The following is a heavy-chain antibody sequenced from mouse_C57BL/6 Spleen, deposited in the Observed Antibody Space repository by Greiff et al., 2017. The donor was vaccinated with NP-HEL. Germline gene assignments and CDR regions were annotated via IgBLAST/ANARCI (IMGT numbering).Heavy chain of an antibody. Sequence: EVKVEESGGGLVKPGGSLKLSCAASGFTFSSYAMSWVRQTPEKRLEWVATISDGGSYTYYPDNVKGRFTISRDNAKNNLYLQMSHLKSEDTAMYYCARDDYYGSRWYYFDYWGQGTTLTVSS. J-gene: IGHJ2*01. V-gene: IGHV5-4*01. CDR3: ARDDYYGSRWYYFDY. CDR1: GFTFSSYA. D-gene: IGHD1-1*01. CDR2: ISDGGSYT.